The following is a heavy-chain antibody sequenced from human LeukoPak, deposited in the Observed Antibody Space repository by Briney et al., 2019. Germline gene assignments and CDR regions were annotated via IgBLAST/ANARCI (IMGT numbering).Heavy chain of an antibody. CDR2: ISYDGSNK. J-gene: IGHJ4*02. V-gene: IGHV3-30-3*01. D-gene: IGHD2-2*01. Sequence: GGSLRLSCAASGFTFSSYAMSWVRQAPGKGLEWVAVISYDGSNKYYADSVKGRFTISRDNSKNTLYLQMNSLRAEDTAVYYCARALYQLLGGFVDWGQGTLVTVSS. CDR1: GFTFSSYA. CDR3: ARALYQLLGGFVD.